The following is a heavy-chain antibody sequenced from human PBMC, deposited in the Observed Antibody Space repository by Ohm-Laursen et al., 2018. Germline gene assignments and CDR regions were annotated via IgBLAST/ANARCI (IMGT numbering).Heavy chain of an antibody. CDR1: GGSFSGYY. D-gene: IGHD6-19*01. J-gene: IGHJ4*02. Sequence: GTLSLTCAVYGGSFSGYYWNWIRQPPGKGLEWIGEINHSRSTKYNSSFKSRVTISVDTSKNQFSLKLSSVTAADTAVYYCARGFSGWWGRIDYWGQGILVTVAA. CDR2: INHSRST. V-gene: IGHV4-34*01. CDR3: ARGFSGWWGRIDY.